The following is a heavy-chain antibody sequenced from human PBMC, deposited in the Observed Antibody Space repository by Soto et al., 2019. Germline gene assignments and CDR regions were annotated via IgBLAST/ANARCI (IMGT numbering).Heavy chain of an antibody. D-gene: IGHD6-13*01. CDR1: GFIFDDYA. CDR3: ARRRATAGTGGKNWYFDL. CDR2: IDWNSRNI. Sequence: EVQLVESGGDLLQPGRSLRLSCVASGFIFDDYAMHWVRQAPGKGLEWVSGIDWNSRNIGYADSVKGRFTLSRDNAKNSLYLQMNSLRAEDTAVYYCARRRATAGTGGKNWYFDLWGRGTLVTVSS. J-gene: IGHJ2*01. V-gene: IGHV3-9*01.